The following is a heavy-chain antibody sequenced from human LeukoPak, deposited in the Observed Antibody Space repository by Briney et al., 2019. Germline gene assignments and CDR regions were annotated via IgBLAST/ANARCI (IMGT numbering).Heavy chain of an antibody. V-gene: IGHV3-30*07. CDR1: GFTFSSYA. CDR3: ARDTFAVIAATAPDY. J-gene: IGHJ4*02. Sequence: PGGSLRLSCAASGFTFSSYAMHWVRQAPGKGLEWVAVISYDGSNKYYADSVKGRFTISRDNSKNTLYLQMNSLRAEDTAVYYCARDTFAVIAATAPDYWGQGTLVTVSS. CDR2: ISYDGSNK. D-gene: IGHD6-25*01.